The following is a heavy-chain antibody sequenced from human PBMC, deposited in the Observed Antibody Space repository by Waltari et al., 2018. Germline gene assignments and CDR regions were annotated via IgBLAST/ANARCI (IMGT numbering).Heavy chain of an antibody. V-gene: IGHV1-3*01. D-gene: IGHD6-19*01. CDR1: GYRFNSYA. CDR2: INAANGNT. J-gene: IGHJ3*02. CDR3: ARDRSGIAVASIHGFDI. Sequence: QVQLVQSGAEVKKPGASVKVSCKASGYRFNSYAMHWVRTAPGQRLEWMGWINAANGNTKYSQKFQGRVTITRDTSASTAYMELSSLRSEDTAVYYCARDRSGIAVASIHGFDIWGQGTMVTVSS.